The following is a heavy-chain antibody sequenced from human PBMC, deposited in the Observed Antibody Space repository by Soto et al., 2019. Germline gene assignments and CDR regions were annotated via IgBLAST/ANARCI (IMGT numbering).Heavy chain of an antibody. Sequence: QVQLVQSGAEVKKPGASVKVSCKASGYTFTSYSISWVRQAPGQGLQWMGWISAYNGDTVYAQSLQGRVTMTTDTSTSTAYMELRSLRSDDTALFYCARGASIALAGTTSASDIWGQGTRVTVSS. D-gene: IGHD6-19*01. V-gene: IGHV1-18*01. CDR1: GYTFTSYS. J-gene: IGHJ3*02. CDR3: ARGASIALAGTTSASDI. CDR2: ISAYNGDT.